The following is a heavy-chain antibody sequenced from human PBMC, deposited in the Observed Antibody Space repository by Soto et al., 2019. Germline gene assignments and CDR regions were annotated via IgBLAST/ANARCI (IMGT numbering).Heavy chain of an antibody. V-gene: IGHV4-34*01. J-gene: IGHJ5*02. CDR1: GGYFSGYY. CDR3: ASCYDSGTNYNWFDP. Sequence: SETLCITCAIYGGYFSGYYWSRIRQPPGKGLEWIGEINHSGGTNYSPSLKSRVTISVDTSKNQFSLNLSSVTAADTAVYYCASCYDSGTNYNWFDPWGHGTMFTGSS. D-gene: IGHD3-10*01. CDR2: INHSGGT.